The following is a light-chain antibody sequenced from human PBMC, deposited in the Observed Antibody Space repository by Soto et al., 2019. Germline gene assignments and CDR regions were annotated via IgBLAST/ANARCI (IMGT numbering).Light chain of an antibody. Sequence: QSVLTQPASVSGSPGQSITLSCTGTSSDVGSYNLVSWYQQHPGKAPKLMIYEGNKRPSGVSNRFSGSKSGNTASLTISGLQAEDEAYYYCCSFAGSNTFVFGTGTKVTV. CDR3: CSFAGSNTFV. V-gene: IGLV2-23*03. CDR1: SSDVGSYNL. J-gene: IGLJ1*01. CDR2: EGN.